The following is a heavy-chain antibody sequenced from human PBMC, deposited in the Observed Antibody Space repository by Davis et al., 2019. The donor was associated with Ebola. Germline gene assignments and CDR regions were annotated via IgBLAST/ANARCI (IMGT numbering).Heavy chain of an antibody. V-gene: IGHV1-69*13. D-gene: IGHD5-12*01. J-gene: IGHJ6*02. CDR1: GYTFTSYD. CDR2: IIPIFGTA. CDR3: ARGTAKSIVATITHYYYGMDV. Sequence: AASVKVSCKASGYTFTSYDINWVRQAPGQGLEWMGGIIPIFGTANYAQKFQGRVTITADESTSTAYMELSSLRSEDTAVYYCARGTAKSIVATITHYYYGMDVWGQGTTVTVSS.